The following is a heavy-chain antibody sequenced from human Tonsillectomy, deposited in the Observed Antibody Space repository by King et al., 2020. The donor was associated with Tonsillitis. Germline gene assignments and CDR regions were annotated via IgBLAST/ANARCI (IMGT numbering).Heavy chain of an antibody. CDR3: AKDPSMTPPFDH. CDR1: GFTFSDYG. CDR2: ISYDGGTR. J-gene: IGHJ4*02. V-gene: IGHV3-30*18. Sequence: VQLVESGGGVVRPGGSLRLSCAASGFTFSDYGVHWVRQAPGKGLEWVAFISYDGGTRHYADSVKGRLTISRDNSKNTLFLQMNSLRVDDTAVYYWAKDPSMTPPFDHWGQGTLVTVSS.